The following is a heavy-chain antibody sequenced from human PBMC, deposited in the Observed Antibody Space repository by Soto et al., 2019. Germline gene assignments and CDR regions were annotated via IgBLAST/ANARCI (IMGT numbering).Heavy chain of an antibody. CDR2: LVGGGGDK. CDR1: GFNFSAYA. CDR3: AKDVMANNCVWEPFDM. Sequence: EVQLLESGGGLVQPGGSLRLSCAASGFNFSAYAMNWVRQAPGKGLEWVSGLVGGGGDKNYADSVRGRFTVSRDNARNTLYLQMNSLRDEDTAVYYCAKDVMANNCVWEPFDMWGRGTKVTVSS. V-gene: IGHV3-23*01. D-gene: IGHD3-16*01. J-gene: IGHJ3*02.